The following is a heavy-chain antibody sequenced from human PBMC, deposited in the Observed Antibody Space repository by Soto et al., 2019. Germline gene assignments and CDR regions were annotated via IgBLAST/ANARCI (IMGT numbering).Heavy chain of an antibody. V-gene: IGHV6-1*01. CDR1: GDSVSSNSAA. Sequence: SQTLSLTCAISGDSVSSNSAAWNWIRQSPSRGLEWLGRTYYRSKWYNDYAVSVKSRITINPDTSKNQFSLQLNSVTPEDTAVYYCARDTFRSYSGRYYYYGMGVWGQGTTVTVSS. CDR2: TYYRSKWYN. CDR3: ARDTFRSYSGRYYYYGMGV. D-gene: IGHD1-26*01. J-gene: IGHJ6*02.